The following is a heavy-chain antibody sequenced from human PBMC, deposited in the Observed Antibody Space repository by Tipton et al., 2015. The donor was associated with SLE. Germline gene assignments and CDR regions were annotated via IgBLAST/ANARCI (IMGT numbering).Heavy chain of an antibody. J-gene: IGHJ4*02. Sequence: TLSLTCAVSAGSFSGYYWSWIRQSPVRGLEWIGEINHSGSPNYNPSLKSRVTISVHTSKNQFSLKLNSVTAADTAMYYCARHSGYYYDRTPFDVWGQGTVVTVSP. CDR1: AGSFSGYY. V-gene: IGHV4-34*01. CDR2: INHSGSP. CDR3: ARHSGYYYDRTPFDV. D-gene: IGHD3-22*01.